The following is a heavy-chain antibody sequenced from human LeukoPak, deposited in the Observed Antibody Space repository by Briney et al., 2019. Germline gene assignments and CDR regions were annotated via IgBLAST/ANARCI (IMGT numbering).Heavy chain of an antibody. CDR2: IKQDGSQK. Sequence: GGSLRLSCAASGFTFSRYWMSWVRQAPGKGLEWVANIKQDGSQKSYVDSVKGRFTISRDNANNLLYLQMNSLRAEDTAVYYCKKNYYYDSSGNLTGGVFDIGAKGTMAPFSS. CDR1: GFTFSRYW. CDR3: KKNYYYDSSGNLTGGVFDI. D-gene: IGHD3-22*01. V-gene: IGHV3-7*01. J-gene: IGHJ3*02.